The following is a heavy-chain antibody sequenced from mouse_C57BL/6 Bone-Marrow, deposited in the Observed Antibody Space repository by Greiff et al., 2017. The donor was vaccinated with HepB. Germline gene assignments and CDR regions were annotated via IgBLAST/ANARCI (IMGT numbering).Heavy chain of an antibody. J-gene: IGHJ1*03. Sequence: EVKLMESGGDLVKPGGSLKLSCAASGFTFSSYGMSWVRQTPDKRLEWVATISSGGSYTYSPDSVNGRFTISRDNAKNTLYLQMGSLKSEDTAMYYCARHPPYYYGSSPWYFDGWGTGTTVTVSS. D-gene: IGHD1-1*01. V-gene: IGHV5-6*01. CDR3: ARHPPYYYGSSPWYFDG. CDR1: GFTFSSYG. CDR2: ISSGGSYT.